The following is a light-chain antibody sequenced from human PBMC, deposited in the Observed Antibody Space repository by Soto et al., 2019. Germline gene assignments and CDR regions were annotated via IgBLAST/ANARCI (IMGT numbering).Light chain of an antibody. CDR3: QQYNSYLWT. CDR2: GAS. Sequence: EIVLTQSPGTLSLSPGGRATLSCRASQSVSSSYLAWYQQKPGQAPRLLIYGASSRATGIPDRFSGSGSGTDFTLTISSLQPDDFATYYCQQYNSYLWTFGQGTKVDIK. V-gene: IGKV3-20*01. CDR1: QSVSSSY. J-gene: IGKJ1*01.